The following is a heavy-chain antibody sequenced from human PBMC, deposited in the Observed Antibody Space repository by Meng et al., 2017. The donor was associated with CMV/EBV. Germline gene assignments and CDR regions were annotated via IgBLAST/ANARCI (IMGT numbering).Heavy chain of an antibody. D-gene: IGHD6-13*01. CDR1: GGSFSGYY. CDR2: INHSGST. J-gene: IGHJ6*02. CDR3: ARDAYSSSWYGEYYYYYGMDV. V-gene: IGHV4-34*01. Sequence: SETLSLTCAVYGGSFSGYYWSWIRQPPGKGLEWIGEINHSGSTNYNPSLKSRVTISVDTSTNQFSLKLSSVTAADTAVYYCARDAYSSSWYGEYYYYYGMDVWGQGTTVTVSS.